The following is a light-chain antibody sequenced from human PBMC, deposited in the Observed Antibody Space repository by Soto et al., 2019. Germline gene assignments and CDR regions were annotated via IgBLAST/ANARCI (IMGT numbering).Light chain of an antibody. CDR1: RDVGSD. Sequence: QMNHSPSSLSASGGDKMIITCRASRDVGSDVSWYQQKPGQAPKLLIYAASNLYTGVPSRFSGSRSGTEFTLTISSLQSEDFAVYYCQHYSNWPPWTFGRGTKV. J-gene: IGKJ1*01. CDR3: QHYSNWPPWT. V-gene: IGKV1-17*01. CDR2: AAS.